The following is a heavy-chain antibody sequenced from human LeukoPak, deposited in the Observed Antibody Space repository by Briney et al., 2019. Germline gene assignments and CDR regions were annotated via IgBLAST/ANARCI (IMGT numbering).Heavy chain of an antibody. CDR2: ISSNGVYT. J-gene: IGHJ3*01. V-gene: IGHV3-64*01. CDR1: GFPFSSYA. Sequence: PGGSLRLSCSASGFPFSSYAMHWARQAPGKGLEHVSGISSNGVYTYYANSVKGRFTISRDNSKNMLYLQMGGLRAEDMAVYHCARGPTVITFNAFDVWGQGTMVTVSS. CDR3: ARGPTVITFNAFDV. D-gene: IGHD4-17*01.